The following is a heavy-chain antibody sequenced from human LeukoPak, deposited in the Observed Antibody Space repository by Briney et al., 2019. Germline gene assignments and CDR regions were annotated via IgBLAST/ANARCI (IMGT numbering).Heavy chain of an antibody. CDR3: ASFSYYYDSSGYYH. J-gene: IGHJ5*02. CDR2: IYYSGST. Sequence: PSETLSLTCTVSGGSISSGDYYWSWIRQPPGKGLEWIGYIYYSGSTYYNPSLKSRVTISVDTSKNQFSLKLSSVTAADTAVYYCASFSYYYDSSGYYHWGQGTLVTVSS. V-gene: IGHV4-30-4*01. CDR1: GGSISSGDYY. D-gene: IGHD3-22*01.